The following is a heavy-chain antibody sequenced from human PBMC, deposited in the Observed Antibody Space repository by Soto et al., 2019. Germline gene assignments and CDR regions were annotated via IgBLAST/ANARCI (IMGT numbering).Heavy chain of an antibody. D-gene: IGHD6-13*01. V-gene: IGHV4-4*02. CDR1: SGSISSSNW. J-gene: IGHJ4*02. Sequence: PSETMSLTCAVSSGSISSSNWWSWVRQPPGKGLEWIGEIYHSGSTNYNPSLKSRVTISVDKSKNQFSLKLSSVTAADTAVYYCARVVYNSSSCPLDYWGQGTLVTVSS. CDR3: ARVVYNSSSCPLDY. CDR2: IYHSGST.